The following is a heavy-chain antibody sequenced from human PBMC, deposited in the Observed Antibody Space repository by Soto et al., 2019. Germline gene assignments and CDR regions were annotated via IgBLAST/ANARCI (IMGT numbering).Heavy chain of an antibody. Sequence: VQLLESGGGLVQPGGSLRLSCAASGFTFSSYAMHWVRQAPGKGLEWVAVISYDGSNKYYADSVKGRFTISRDDSKNTLFLQMNSLRPEDTAVYYCARDRKGGDSWFWDYFDYWGQGILVTVSS. CDR1: GFTFSSYA. V-gene: IGHV3-30-3*01. D-gene: IGHD6-13*01. CDR3: ARDRKGGDSWFWDYFDY. CDR2: ISYDGSNK. J-gene: IGHJ4*02.